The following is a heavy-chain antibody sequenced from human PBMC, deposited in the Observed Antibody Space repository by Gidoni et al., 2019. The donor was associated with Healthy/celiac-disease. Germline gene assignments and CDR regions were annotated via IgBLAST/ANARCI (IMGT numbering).Heavy chain of an antibody. Sequence: EVQLVESVGGLVKPGGSLRIYCAASGFTLGSYSMTWVRQAPGKGLEWVSSISSRSSYLYYADSGKGRFTITRDNAKNSLYLQMNSLRAEDTAVYYCARDLSEQQLVRCGWFDPWGQGTLVTVSS. D-gene: IGHD6-13*01. CDR2: ISSRSSYL. CDR3: ARDLSEQQLVRCGWFDP. J-gene: IGHJ5*02. V-gene: IGHV3-21*01. CDR1: GFTLGSYS.